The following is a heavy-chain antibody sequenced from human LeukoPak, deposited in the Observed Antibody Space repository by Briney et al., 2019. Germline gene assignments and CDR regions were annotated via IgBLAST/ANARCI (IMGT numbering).Heavy chain of an antibody. J-gene: IGHJ5*02. Sequence: SETLSLTCTVSGGSISSYYWSWIRQPAGKGLEWIGRIYTSGSTNYNPSLKSRVTMSVDTSKNQFSLKLSSVTAADTAVYYCARLIAAAGTDWFDPWGQGTLVTVSS. D-gene: IGHD6-13*01. CDR3: ARLIAAAGTDWFDP. CDR2: IYTSGST. CDR1: GGSISSYY. V-gene: IGHV4-4*07.